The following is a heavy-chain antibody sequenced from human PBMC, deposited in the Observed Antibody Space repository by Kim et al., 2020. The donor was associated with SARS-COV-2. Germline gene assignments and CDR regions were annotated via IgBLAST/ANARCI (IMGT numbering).Heavy chain of an antibody. D-gene: IGHD3-3*01. CDR1: GFTVSSNY. CDR2: IYSGGST. J-gene: IGHJ4*02. Sequence: GGSLRLSCAASGFTVSSNYMSWVRQAPGKGLEWVSDIYSGGSTYYADPVKGRFTISRDNSKNTLYLQMNSLRAEDTAVYYCARAGYDFWSGYPYYFDYWGQGTLVTVSS. CDR3: ARAGYDFWSGYPYYFDY. V-gene: IGHV3-66*01.